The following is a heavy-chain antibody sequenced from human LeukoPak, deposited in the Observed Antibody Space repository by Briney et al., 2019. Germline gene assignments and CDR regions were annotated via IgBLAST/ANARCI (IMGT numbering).Heavy chain of an antibody. CDR3: AKDRMVYAEYYFDY. V-gene: IGHV3-30-3*02. CDR1: GFTFGDYA. CDR2: ISYDGRNK. J-gene: IGHJ4*02. Sequence: PGGSLRLSCTASGFTFGDYAMSWFRQAPGKGLEWVAVISYDGRNKYYADSVKGRFTISRDNSKNTLYLQMNSLRAEDTAVYYCAKDRMVYAEYYFDYWGQGTLVTVSS. D-gene: IGHD2-8*01.